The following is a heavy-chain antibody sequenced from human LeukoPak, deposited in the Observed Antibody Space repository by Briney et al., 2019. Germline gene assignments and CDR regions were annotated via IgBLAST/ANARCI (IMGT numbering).Heavy chain of an antibody. CDR3: ARDPYRYDNSESYDDVFDI. CDR1: GGSVRSYY. V-gene: IGHV4-59*02. J-gene: IGHJ3*02. CDR2: IHHSRDT. Sequence: PSETLSLTCTVSGGSVRSYYWSWVRQPPGKGLEWIGHIHHSRDTNYNASLKSRVTMSVDTSKNQFSLRLSSVTAADTAVYYCARDPYRYDNSESYDDVFDIWGPGTMVTVSS. D-gene: IGHD3-22*01.